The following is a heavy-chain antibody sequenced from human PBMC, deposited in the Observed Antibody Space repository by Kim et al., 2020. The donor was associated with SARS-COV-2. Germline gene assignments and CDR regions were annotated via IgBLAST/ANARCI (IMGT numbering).Heavy chain of an antibody. Sequence: GGSLRLSCAASGFTFSSYCMHWVRQAPGKGLVWVSRITSDGSSTSYADSVKGRFTISRDNAKNTLYLQMNSLRAEDTAVYYCARGGYYYYDSSGYYLDAFDIWGQGTMVTVSS. CDR2: ITSDGSST. D-gene: IGHD3-22*01. V-gene: IGHV3-74*01. CDR1: GFTFSSYC. J-gene: IGHJ3*02. CDR3: ARGGYYYYDSSGYYLDAFDI.